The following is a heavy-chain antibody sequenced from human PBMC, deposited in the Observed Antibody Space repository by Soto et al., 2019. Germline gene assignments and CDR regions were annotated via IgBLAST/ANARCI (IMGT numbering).Heavy chain of an antibody. CDR1: GFTFSSYG. J-gene: IGHJ6*02. Sequence: SGGSLRLSCAASGFTFSSYGMHWVRQAPGKGLEWVAVISYDGSNKYYADSVKGRFTISRDNSKNTLYLQMNSLRAEDTAVYYCAKDKKAGITGTLGVYYYYGMDVWGQGTTVTVSS. V-gene: IGHV3-30*18. D-gene: IGHD1-7*01. CDR3: AKDKKAGITGTLGVYYYYGMDV. CDR2: ISYDGSNK.